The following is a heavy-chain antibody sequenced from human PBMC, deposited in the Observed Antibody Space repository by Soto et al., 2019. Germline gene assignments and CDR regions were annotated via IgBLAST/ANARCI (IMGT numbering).Heavy chain of an antibody. CDR3: ASRQVVAGTNDYYYGMDV. CDR1: GYTFTSYA. CDR2: INAGNGNT. D-gene: IGHD6-19*01. V-gene: IGHV1-3*01. Sequence: ASVKGSCKASGYTFTSYAMHWVRQAPGQRLEWMGWINAGNGNTKYSQKFQGRVTIIRDTAASTAYMELSSLRSEDTAVYYCASRQVVAGTNDYYYGMDVWGQGTTVTVSS. J-gene: IGHJ6*02.